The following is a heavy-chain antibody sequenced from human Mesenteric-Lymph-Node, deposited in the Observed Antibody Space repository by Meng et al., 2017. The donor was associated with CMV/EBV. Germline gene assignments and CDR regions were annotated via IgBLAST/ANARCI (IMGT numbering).Heavy chain of an antibody. J-gene: IGHJ3*02. CDR2: IRYDGTNT. CDR3: ARVGRGRAFDI. CDR1: GFTFSSLG. V-gene: IGHV3-30*02. Sequence: GGSLRLSCAASGFTFSSLGMYWVRQAPGKGLEWVSFIRYDGTNTYYADSVKGRFTISRDNAKNSLYLQMNSLRAEDTAVYYCARVGRGRAFDIWGQGTMVTVSS. D-gene: IGHD1-26*01.